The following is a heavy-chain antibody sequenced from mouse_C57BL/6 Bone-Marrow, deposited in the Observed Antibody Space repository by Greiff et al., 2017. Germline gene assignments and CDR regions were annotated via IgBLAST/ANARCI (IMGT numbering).Heavy chain of an antibody. Sequence: VQLQQSGAELVKPGASVKISCKASGYAFSSYWMNWVKQRPGKGLEWIGQIYPGDGDTNYNGKFKGKATLTADKSSSTAYMQLSSLTSEDSAVYFCARRTQLRYYYAMDYWGQGTSVTVSS. CDR2: IYPGDGDT. J-gene: IGHJ4*01. V-gene: IGHV1-80*01. D-gene: IGHD3-2*02. CDR1: GYAFSSYW. CDR3: ARRTQLRYYYAMDY.